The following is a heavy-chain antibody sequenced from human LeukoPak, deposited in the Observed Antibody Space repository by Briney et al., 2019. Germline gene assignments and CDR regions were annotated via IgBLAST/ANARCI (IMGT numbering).Heavy chain of an antibody. CDR2: IYYSGST. Sequence: SETLSLTCTVSGGSISSYYWSWIRQPPGKGLEWIGYIYYSGSTYYNPSLKSRVTISVDTSKNQFSLKLSSVTAADTAVYYCARHGGIRGPDPPNNWFDPWGQGTLVTVSS. CDR3: ARHGGIRGPDPPNNWFDP. CDR1: GGSISSYY. D-gene: IGHD3-10*01. V-gene: IGHV4-59*08. J-gene: IGHJ5*02.